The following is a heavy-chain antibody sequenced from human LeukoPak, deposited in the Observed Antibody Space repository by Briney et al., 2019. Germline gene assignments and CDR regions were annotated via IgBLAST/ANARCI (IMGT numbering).Heavy chain of an antibody. Sequence: SETLSLTCAVYGGSFSGYYWSWIRQPPGKGLEWIGEINHSGSTNYNPSLKSRVTISVDTSKNQFSLKLSSVTAADTAVYYCARVQDYYGSGSYVDYWGQGTLVTVSS. CDR1: GGSFSGYY. CDR3: ARVQDYYGSGSYVDY. J-gene: IGHJ4*02. D-gene: IGHD3-10*01. CDR2: INHSGST. V-gene: IGHV4-34*01.